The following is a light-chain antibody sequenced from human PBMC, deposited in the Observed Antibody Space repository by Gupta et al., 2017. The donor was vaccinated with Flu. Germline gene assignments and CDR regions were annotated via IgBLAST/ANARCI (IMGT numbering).Light chain of an antibody. CDR3: QVVYGSSNHVV. CDR2: ADS. Sequence: SVLPQPPSVSVAPGQTARITGEGKNIGMKSVRWLQQRPVQAPVLVVYADSGRPSGIPERFSGSNTESPATLTISRVEAGDEADYYSQVVYGSSNHVVLGGGTKLTVL. V-gene: IGLV3-21*02. CDR1: NIGMKS. J-gene: IGLJ3*02.